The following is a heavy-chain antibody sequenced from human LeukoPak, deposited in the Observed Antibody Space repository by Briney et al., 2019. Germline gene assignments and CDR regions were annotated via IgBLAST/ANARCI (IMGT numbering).Heavy chain of an antibody. D-gene: IGHD2-15*01. CDR1: GFTFSSYA. V-gene: IGHV3-30-3*01. CDR3: ARGKVGSRYFDY. Sequence: GGSLGLSCAASGFTFSSYAMHWVRQAPGKGLEWVAVISYDGSNKYYADSVKGRFTISRDNSKNTLYLQMNSLRAEDTAVYYCARGKVGSRYFDYWGQGTLVTVSS. CDR2: ISYDGSNK. J-gene: IGHJ4*02.